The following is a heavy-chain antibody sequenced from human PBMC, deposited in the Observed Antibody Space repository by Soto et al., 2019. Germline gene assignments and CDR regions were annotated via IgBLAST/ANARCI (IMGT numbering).Heavy chain of an antibody. CDR2: ISPGDSDT. Sequence: GESLKISCKGSGYSFTSYWIGWVRQMPGKGLECMGSISPGDSDTRYSPSFQGQVTISADKSISTAYLQWSSLKASDTAMNYCARRDSSSWYNAFDIWGQGTMVTVSS. J-gene: IGHJ3*02. CDR3: ARRDSSSWYNAFDI. V-gene: IGHV5-51*01. CDR1: GYSFTSYW. D-gene: IGHD6-13*01.